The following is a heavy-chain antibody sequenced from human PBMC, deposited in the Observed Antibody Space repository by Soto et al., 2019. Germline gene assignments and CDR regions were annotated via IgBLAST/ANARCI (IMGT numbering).Heavy chain of an antibody. D-gene: IGHD3-10*01. CDR3: AKNTRFGELLFHY. CDR1: GFTFSNYA. J-gene: IGHJ4*02. Sequence: PGGSLRLSCAASGFTFSNYAMNWVRQAPGKGLEWVSAISGSGGSTYYADSVKGRFTISRDNSKNTLYLQMNSLRAEDTAVYYCAKNTRFGELLFHYWGQGTLVTVSS. CDR2: ISGSGGST. V-gene: IGHV3-23*01.